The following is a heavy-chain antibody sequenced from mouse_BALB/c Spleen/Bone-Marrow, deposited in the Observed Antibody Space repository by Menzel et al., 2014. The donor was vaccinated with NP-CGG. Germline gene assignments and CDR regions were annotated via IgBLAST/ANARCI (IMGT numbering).Heavy chain of an antibody. V-gene: IGHV1S81*02. CDR3: ARRAEYYGAMDY. D-gene: IGHD1-1*01. CDR2: INPTNGRS. Sequence: VQLQQSGAELVKPGASVKLSCRASGYTFNNYWMHWVQQRPGQGLEWIGEINPTNGRSNYTEKLKRKATLTVDKASSTAYIQLSSQTSEDSAVYYCARRAEYYGAMDYWGQGTSVTVSS. CDR1: GYTFNNYW. J-gene: IGHJ4*01.